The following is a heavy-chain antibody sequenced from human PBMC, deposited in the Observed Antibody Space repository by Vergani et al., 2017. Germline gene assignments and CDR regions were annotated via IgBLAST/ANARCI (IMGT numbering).Heavy chain of an antibody. CDR2: ISSGGST. Sequence: EVQLVETGGGLIQPGGSLRLSCAASGFTVSSNYMSWVRQAPGKGLEWVSVISSGGSTYYADSVKGRFTISRDNSKNTLYLQMNSLRAEDTAVYYCARGWITIFPPYYYYMDVWGKGTTVIVSS. CDR1: GFTVSSNY. J-gene: IGHJ6*03. CDR3: ARGWITIFPPYYYYMDV. D-gene: IGHD3-3*01. V-gene: IGHV3-53*02.